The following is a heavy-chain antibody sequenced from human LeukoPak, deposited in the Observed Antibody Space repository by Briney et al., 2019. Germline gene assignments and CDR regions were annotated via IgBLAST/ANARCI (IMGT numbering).Heavy chain of an antibody. J-gene: IGHJ5*02. Sequence: GGSLRLSCATSGFTFSNAWMNWVRQAPGKGLEWVGRIRSNSDGGTIDYAAPVKGRFTLSRDDSKTTLYLQTNSLQTEDTAVYYCATDFYDSTWGQGTLVTVSS. D-gene: IGHD3-22*01. CDR1: GFTFSNAW. CDR3: ATDFYDST. CDR2: IRSNSDGGTI. V-gene: IGHV3-15*07.